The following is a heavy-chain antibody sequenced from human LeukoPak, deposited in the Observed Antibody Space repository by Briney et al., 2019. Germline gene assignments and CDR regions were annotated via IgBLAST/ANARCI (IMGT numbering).Heavy chain of an antibody. V-gene: IGHV4-38-2*02. CDR1: GYPISSGYY. J-gene: IGHJ5*02. CDR3: AREKQGFDP. Sequence: SETLSLTCTVSGYPISSGYYWGWIRQPPGKGLEWIGSIYHSGSTYYNPSLKSRVTISVDTSKNQFSLKLSSVTAADTAVYYCAREKQGFDPWGQGTLVTVSS. CDR2: IYHSGST.